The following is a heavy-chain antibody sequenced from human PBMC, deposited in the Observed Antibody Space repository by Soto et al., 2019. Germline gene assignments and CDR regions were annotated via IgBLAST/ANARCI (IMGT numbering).Heavy chain of an antibody. CDR1: GYTFTSYG. CDR3: AIDHDYSNYGNCWYDP. J-gene: IGHJ5*02. Sequence: ASVKVSCKASGYTFTSYGISWVRQAPGQGLEWMGWISAYNGNTNYAQKLQGRVTMTTDTSTSTAYMELRSLRSDDTAVYYCAIDHDYSNYGNCWYDPWGQGTLVTVSS. V-gene: IGHV1-18*01. D-gene: IGHD4-4*01. CDR2: ISAYNGNT.